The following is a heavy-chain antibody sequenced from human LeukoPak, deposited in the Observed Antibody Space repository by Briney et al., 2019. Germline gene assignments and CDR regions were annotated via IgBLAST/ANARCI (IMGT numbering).Heavy chain of an antibody. CDR1: GGSISSSNW. CDR3: ARLFSSSWYYFDY. J-gene: IGHJ4*02. Sequence: SGTLSLTCAVSGGSISSSNWWSWVRQPPGKGLEWIGEIYHSGSTNYNPSLKSRVTISVDTSKNQFSLKLSSVTAADTAVYYCARLFSSSWYYFDYWGQGTLVTVSS. CDR2: IYHSGST. V-gene: IGHV4-4*02. D-gene: IGHD6-13*01.